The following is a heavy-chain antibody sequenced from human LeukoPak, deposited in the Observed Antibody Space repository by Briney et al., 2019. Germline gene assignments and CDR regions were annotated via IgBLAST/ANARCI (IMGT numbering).Heavy chain of an antibody. CDR2: ISSNSSYI. D-gene: IGHD3-16*01. CDR3: ARGNTGGVDY. Sequence: GGSLRLSCAASGFTFSSYSMNWVRQAPGKGLEWVSSISSNSSYIYYADSVKGRFTISRDNAKNSLYLQMNSLRAEDTAVYYCARGNTGGVDYWGQGTLVTVSS. V-gene: IGHV3-21*01. CDR1: GFTFSSYS. J-gene: IGHJ4*02.